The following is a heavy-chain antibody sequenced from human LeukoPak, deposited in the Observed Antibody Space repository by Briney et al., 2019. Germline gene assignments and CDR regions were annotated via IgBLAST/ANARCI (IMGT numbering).Heavy chain of an antibody. V-gene: IGHV4-39*01. D-gene: IGHD5-12*01. CDR3: ARWIRDSGYDWVFDY. CDR2: IYYSGST. Sequence: SETLSLTCTVSGGSISSSSYYWGWIRQPPGKGLEWIGSIYYSGSTYYNPSLKSRVTISVDTSKNQFSLKLSSVTAADTAVYYCARWIRDSGYDWVFDYWGQGTLVTVSS. CDR1: GGSISSSSYY. J-gene: IGHJ4*02.